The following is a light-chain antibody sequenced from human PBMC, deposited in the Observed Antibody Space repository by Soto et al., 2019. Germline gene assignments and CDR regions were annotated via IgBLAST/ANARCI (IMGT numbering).Light chain of an antibody. J-gene: IGLJ1*01. V-gene: IGLV2-14*01. CDR1: SSDVGGYNY. CDR3: SSYTSSSTLDV. CDR2: DVS. Sequence: QSALTQPASVSGSPGQSITISCTGTSSDVGGYNYVSWYQQHPGKAPKLMIYDVSNRPSGVSNRFSGSKSGNTASLTTSGLQAEDEADCYCSSYTSSSTLDVFGTGTKVTVL.